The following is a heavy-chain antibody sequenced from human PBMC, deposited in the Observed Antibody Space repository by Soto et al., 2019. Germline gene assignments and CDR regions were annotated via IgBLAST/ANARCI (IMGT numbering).Heavy chain of an antibody. CDR1: GFTFRDYA. CDR2: VKSKPEGGAT. Sequence: EVQLVESGGGLVQPGRYLRLSCSDSGFTFRDYAMTWFRQAPGKGLEWVGCVKSKPEGGATHYAASVRGRFTISRDDSRSIAYLQMNSLKTEDTAVYYCTRDGVGGYGDSWGQGTLVTVSS. CDR3: TRDGVGGYGDS. J-gene: IGHJ1*01. D-gene: IGHD3-22*01. V-gene: IGHV3-49*03.